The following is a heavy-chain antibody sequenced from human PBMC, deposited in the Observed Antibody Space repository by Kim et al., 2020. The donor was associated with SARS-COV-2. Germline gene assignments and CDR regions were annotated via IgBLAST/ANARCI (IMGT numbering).Heavy chain of an antibody. Sequence: SETLSLTCAVYGGSFSGYYWSWIRQPPGKGLEWIGEINHSGSTNYNPSLKSRVTISVDTSKNQFSLKLSSVTAADTAVYYCARVRVRWFGELFSVPQVPYYYYGMDVWGQGTTVTVSS. CDR3: ARVRVRWFGELFSVPQVPYYYYGMDV. CDR1: GGSFSGYY. J-gene: IGHJ6*02. D-gene: IGHD3-10*01. CDR2: INHSGST. V-gene: IGHV4-34*01.